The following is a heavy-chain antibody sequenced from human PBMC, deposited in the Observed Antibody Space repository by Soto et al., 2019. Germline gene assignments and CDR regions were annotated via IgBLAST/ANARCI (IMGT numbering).Heavy chain of an antibody. CDR3: AKSAMVRGGGWFDP. Sequence: EVQLLESGGGLVQPGGPLRLSCAASRFTFSTYAMSWVRQAPGKGLEWVSDISGSGSNTYYADSVKGRFTISRDNSKNTLYLQMNSLRAEDTAVYYCAKSAMVRGGGWFDPWGQGTLVTVSS. J-gene: IGHJ5*02. V-gene: IGHV3-23*01. D-gene: IGHD3-10*01. CDR1: RFTFSTYA. CDR2: ISGSGSNT.